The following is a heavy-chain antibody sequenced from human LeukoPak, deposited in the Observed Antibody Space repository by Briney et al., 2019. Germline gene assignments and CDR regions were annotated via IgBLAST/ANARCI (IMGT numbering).Heavy chain of an antibody. V-gene: IGHV3-7*04. Sequence: GGSLRLSCAASGFTFSSYWMSWVRQAPGKGLEWVANIKQDGSEKYYVDSVKGRFTISRDNAKNSLYLQMNSLRAEDTAVYYCTRVCSGGSCYPNYYYYYYMDVWGKGTRSPSP. CDR1: GFTFSSYW. J-gene: IGHJ6*03. CDR3: TRVCSGGSCYPNYYYYYYMDV. CDR2: IKQDGSEK. D-gene: IGHD2-15*01.